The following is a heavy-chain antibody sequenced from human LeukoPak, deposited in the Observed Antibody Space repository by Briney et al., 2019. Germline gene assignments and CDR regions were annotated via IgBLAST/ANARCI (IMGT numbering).Heavy chain of an antibody. CDR3: ARDRQWEGLDY. J-gene: IGHJ4*02. CDR1: GYSFTTYG. V-gene: IGHV1-69*13. CDR2: IIPIFGTA. D-gene: IGHD1-26*01. Sequence: SVKVSCKASGYSFTTYGMNWVPQAPGQGLEWMGGIIPIFGTANYAQKFQGRVTITADESTSTAYMELSSLRSEDTAVYYCARDRQWEGLDYWGQGTLVTVSS.